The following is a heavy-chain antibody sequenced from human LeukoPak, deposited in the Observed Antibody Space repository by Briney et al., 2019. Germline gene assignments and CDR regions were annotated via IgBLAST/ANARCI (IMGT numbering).Heavy chain of an antibody. D-gene: IGHD6-13*01. Sequence: PGGSLRLSCAASGFSFSSYWMHWVRQAPGKGLEWVASIKEDGSDKYYVDSVKGRFTISRDNAKNSLYLQMNSLRAEDTAVYYCARDYSSSWYSLYYYYGMDVWGQGTTVTVSS. J-gene: IGHJ6*02. CDR2: IKEDGSDK. CDR3: ARDYSSSWYSLYYYYGMDV. CDR1: GFSFSSYW. V-gene: IGHV3-7*01.